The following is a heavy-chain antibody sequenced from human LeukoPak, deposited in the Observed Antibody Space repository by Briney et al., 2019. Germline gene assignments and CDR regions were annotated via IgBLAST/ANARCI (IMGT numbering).Heavy chain of an antibody. V-gene: IGHV4-39*01. CDR1: GGSISSIGYY. J-gene: IGHJ4*02. CDR2: MYYSGST. Sequence: PSETLSFTCTVSGGSISSIGYYWGWIGQPPGKRLKWIGSMYYSGSTYYSPSLKSRVTISVDTSKNQLSLKLTSVTAADTAVYYCGRYKGYNYGHVDYWGQGTLVSVSS. CDR3: GRYKGYNYGHVDY. D-gene: IGHD1-1*01.